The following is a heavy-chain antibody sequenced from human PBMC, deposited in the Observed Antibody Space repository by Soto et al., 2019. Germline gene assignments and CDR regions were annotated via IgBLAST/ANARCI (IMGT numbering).Heavy chain of an antibody. Sequence: GGSLRLSCTTSGFTFDDYAMSWFRQAPGKGLEWVGFIRSKTYGGTTEYAASVKGRFTISRDDSNSIAYLQMNSLKSEDTAVYYCSRGCSSTSCSAAFDSWGQGTLVTVSS. J-gene: IGHJ4*02. CDR2: IRSKTYGGTT. D-gene: IGHD2-2*01. CDR1: GFTFDDYA. CDR3: SRGCSSTSCSAAFDS. V-gene: IGHV3-49*03.